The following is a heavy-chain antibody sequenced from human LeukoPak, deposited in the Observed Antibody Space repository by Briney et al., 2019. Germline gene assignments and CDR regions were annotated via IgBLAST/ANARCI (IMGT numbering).Heavy chain of an antibody. Sequence: SETLSLTCTVSGGSINNYYWNWIRQPPGKGLEWIGYIFYSGGTSYNPSLKSRVTVSLDSSKNQFSLNMRSVTAADTVVYYCARGPTMTTDYWGQGILVTVSS. J-gene: IGHJ4*02. D-gene: IGHD4-17*01. CDR2: IFYSGGT. V-gene: IGHV4-59*01. CDR3: ARGPTMTTDY. CDR1: GGSINNYY.